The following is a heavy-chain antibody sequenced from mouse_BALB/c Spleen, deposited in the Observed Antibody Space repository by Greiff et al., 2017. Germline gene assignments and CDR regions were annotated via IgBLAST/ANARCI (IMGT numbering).Heavy chain of an antibody. CDR3: ARKTTVIYYYAMDY. D-gene: IGHD1-1*01. CDR1: GFTFSSFG. V-gene: IGHV5-17*02. J-gene: IGHJ4*01. CDR2: ISSGSSTI. Sequence: EVHLVESGGGLVQPGGSRKLSCAASGFTFSSFGMHWVRQAPEKGLEWVAYISSGSSTIYYADTVKGRFTISRDNPKNTLFLQMSSLRSEDTAMYYCARKTTVIYYYAMDYWGQGTSVTVSS.